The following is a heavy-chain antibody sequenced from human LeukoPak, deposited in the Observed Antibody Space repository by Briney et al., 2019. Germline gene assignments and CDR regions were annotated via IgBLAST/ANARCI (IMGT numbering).Heavy chain of an antibody. V-gene: IGHV3-30*18. Sequence: GGSLRLSCAVSGFTFNSYDMQWVRQAPGKGLEWVAGISYDGRNKNNADSVKGRFTISRDNSENTLYLQMNSLRVEDTAVYYCAKGEYLLDYWGQGTLVTVSS. CDR1: GFTFNSYD. CDR2: ISYDGRNK. D-gene: IGHD1-26*01. CDR3: AKGEYLLDY. J-gene: IGHJ4*02.